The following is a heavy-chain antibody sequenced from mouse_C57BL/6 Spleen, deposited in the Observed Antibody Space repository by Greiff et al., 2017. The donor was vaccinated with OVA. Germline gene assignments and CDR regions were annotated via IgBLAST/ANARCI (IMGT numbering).Heavy chain of an antibody. J-gene: IGHJ4*01. D-gene: IGHD2-4*01. CDR2: IYPGDGDT. V-gene: IGHV1-80*01. CDR3: AREDYDYDYYYAMDY. Sequence: VHVKQSGAELVKPGASVKISCKASGYAFSSYWMNWVKQRPGKGLEWIGQIYPGDGDTNYNGKFKGKATLTADKSSSTAYMQLSSLTSEDSAVYFCAREDYDYDYYYAMDYWGQGTSVTVSS. CDR1: GYAFSSYW.